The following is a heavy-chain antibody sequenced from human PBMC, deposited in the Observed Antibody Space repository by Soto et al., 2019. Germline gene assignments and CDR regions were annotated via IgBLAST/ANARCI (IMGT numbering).Heavy chain of an antibody. V-gene: IGHV3-7*04. CDR1: ESTVSRDW. D-gene: IGHD1-26*01. CDR2: INQDGSEK. CDR3: SGGVGDAF. Sequence: EVHLVESGGGLVQTGGSLRLSCAIFESTVSRDWMNWVRQAPGKGLEWVAHINQDGSEKYYVDSVKGRFTISRDNAKKSLSLQINSLRPADTASYYCSGGVGDAFWGQGTLVTVSS. J-gene: IGHJ4*02.